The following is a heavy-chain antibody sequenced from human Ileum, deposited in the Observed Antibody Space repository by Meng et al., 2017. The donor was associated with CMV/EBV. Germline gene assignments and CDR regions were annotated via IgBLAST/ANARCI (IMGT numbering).Heavy chain of an antibody. CDR3: ARDGLSGRYFDY. CDR2: IDTNTGNP. V-gene: IGHV7-4-1*02. CDR1: GYTLTSTN. J-gene: IGHJ4*02. D-gene: IGHD1-26*01. Sequence: QVHLVQSGSELKKPGASVKVSCKTSGYTLTSTNIIWVRQAPGQGPEWMGWIDTNTGNPTYAQGFTGRFVFSLDTSVNTAYLQISSLKAEDTAVYYCARDGLSGRYFDYWGQGTLVTVSS.